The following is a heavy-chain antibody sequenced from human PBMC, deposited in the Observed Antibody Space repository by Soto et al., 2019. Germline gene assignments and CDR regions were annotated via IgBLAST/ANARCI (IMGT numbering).Heavy chain of an antibody. CDR3: AKAGVTRYYFDY. V-gene: IGHV3-74*01. J-gene: IGHJ4*02. CDR1: GFTFSTYW. D-gene: IGHD3-9*01. CDR2: INGDGSST. Sequence: GRSLRLSCGASGFTFSTYWMYWVRQAPGKGLEWVSRINGDGSSTSYADSVKGRFTISRDNSKNTLYLQMNSLRAEDTAVYYCAKAGVTRYYFDYWGQGTLVTVSS.